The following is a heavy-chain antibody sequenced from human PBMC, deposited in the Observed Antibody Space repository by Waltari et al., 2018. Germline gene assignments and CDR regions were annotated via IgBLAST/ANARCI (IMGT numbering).Heavy chain of an antibody. Sequence: EVQLLESGGGLVQPGGSLRLYGAAPGFLITNFGLPWVRQGPGKGLEWVSTISGSGVTIYYSASVEGRFTISRDNSKNTVYLQMNSLRADDTAVYYCAVRLLRLGGYYAPCDNWGQGTLVTVSS. V-gene: IGHV3-23*01. CDR1: GFLITNFG. CDR3: AVRLLRLGGYYAPCDN. D-gene: IGHD1-26*01. J-gene: IGHJ4*02. CDR2: ISGSGVTI.